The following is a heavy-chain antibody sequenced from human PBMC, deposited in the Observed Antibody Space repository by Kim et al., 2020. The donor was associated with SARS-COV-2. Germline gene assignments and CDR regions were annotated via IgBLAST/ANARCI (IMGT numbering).Heavy chain of an antibody. Sequence: SETLSLTCTVSGGSISSGGYYWSWIRQHPGKGLEWIGYIYYSGSTYYNPSLKSRVTISVDTSKNQFSLKLSSVTAADTAVYYCASYNLRWDGYNYERAYYFDYWGQGTLVTVSS. CDR3: ASYNLRWDGYNYERAYYFDY. CDR2: IYYSGST. V-gene: IGHV4-31*03. D-gene: IGHD5-12*01. J-gene: IGHJ4*02. CDR1: GGSISSGGYY.